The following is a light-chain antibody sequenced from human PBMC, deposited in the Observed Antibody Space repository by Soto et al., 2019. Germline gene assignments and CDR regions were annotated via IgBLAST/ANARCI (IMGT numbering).Light chain of an antibody. Sequence: QSVLTQPASVSGSPGQSITISCTGTSSDVGGYNHVSWYQQHPGKAPKLMIYEVSNRPSGVSNRFSGSKSDNTASLTISGLQAEDEADYYCTSYTSTTTYVFGTGTKVT. CDR1: SSDVGGYNH. CDR2: EVS. J-gene: IGLJ1*01. V-gene: IGLV2-14*01. CDR3: TSYTSTTTYV.